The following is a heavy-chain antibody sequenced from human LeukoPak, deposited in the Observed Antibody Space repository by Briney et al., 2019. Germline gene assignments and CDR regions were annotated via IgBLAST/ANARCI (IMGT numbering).Heavy chain of an antibody. CDR1: GGSFSGYY. D-gene: IGHD3-22*01. CDR2: INHSGST. J-gene: IGHJ4*02. V-gene: IGHV4-34*01. Sequence: SETLSLTCAVYGGSFSGYYWSWIRQPPGKGLEWIGEINHSGSTNYNPSLKSRVTISVDTSKNQLSLKLSSVTAADTGVYYCARELYYYDSSGYSTFDYCGQGTLVTVSS. CDR3: ARELYYYDSSGYSTFDY.